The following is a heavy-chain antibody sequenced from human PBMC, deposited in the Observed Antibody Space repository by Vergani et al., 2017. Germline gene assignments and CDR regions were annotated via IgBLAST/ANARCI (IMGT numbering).Heavy chain of an antibody. CDR3: ARDFGTYYFYGMDV. V-gene: IGHV1-69*01. D-gene: IGHD1-14*01. CDR1: GGTFSSYA. Sequence: QVQLVQSGAEVKKPGSSVKVSCKASGGTFSSYAISWVRQGPGQGVEGMGGIIPIFGTANYAQQFQGRVRITADESTSTAYMELSSLRSEDTAVYYCARDFGTYYFYGMDVWGRGTTVTVSS. J-gene: IGHJ6*02. CDR2: IIPIFGTA.